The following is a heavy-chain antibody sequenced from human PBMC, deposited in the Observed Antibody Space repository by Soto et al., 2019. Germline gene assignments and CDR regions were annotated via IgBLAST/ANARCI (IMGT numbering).Heavy chain of an antibody. CDR3: AKGREIPRYDFWSGYYDPPGFDY. J-gene: IGHJ4*02. Sequence: GGSLRLSCAASGFTFSSYAMSWVRQAPGKGLEWVSAISGSGGSTYYADTVKGRFTISRDNSKNTLYLQMNSLRAEDTAVYYCAKGREIPRYDFWSGYYDPPGFDYWGQGTLVTVSS. CDR1: GFTFSSYA. D-gene: IGHD3-3*01. V-gene: IGHV3-23*01. CDR2: ISGSGGST.